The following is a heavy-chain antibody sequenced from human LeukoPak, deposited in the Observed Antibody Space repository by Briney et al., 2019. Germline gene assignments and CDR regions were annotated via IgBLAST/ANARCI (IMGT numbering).Heavy chain of an antibody. CDR3: AREHCSVGSCYSIDYYYYMDV. CDR2: IYHRGST. D-gene: IGHD2-15*01. V-gene: IGHV4-38-2*02. J-gene: IGHJ6*03. CDR1: GYSIRSGYY. Sequence: ETLSLTCSVSGYSIRSGYYWGWLRPPPGKGVEWSGNIYHRGSTYYVPSLKSRVTISVDTSKNQFSLKLSSATAADTAAYYCAREHCSVGSCYSIDYYYYMDVWGKGTTVTVS.